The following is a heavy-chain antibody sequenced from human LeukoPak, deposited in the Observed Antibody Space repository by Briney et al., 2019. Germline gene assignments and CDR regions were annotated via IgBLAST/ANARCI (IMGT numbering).Heavy chain of an antibody. CDR3: TRGPPNWGYDF. D-gene: IGHD7-27*01. CDR1: GGTFSSYA. Sequence: SVKVSCKASGGTFSSYAISWVRQAPGQGLEWMGGIIPIFGTANYAQKFQGRVAITADESTSTAYMELSSLRSEDTAVYYCTRGPPNWGYDFWGQGTLVTVSS. J-gene: IGHJ4*02. CDR2: IIPIFGTA. V-gene: IGHV1-69*13.